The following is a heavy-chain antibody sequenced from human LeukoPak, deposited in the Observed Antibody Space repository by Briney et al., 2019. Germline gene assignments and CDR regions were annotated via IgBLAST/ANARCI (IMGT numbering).Heavy chain of an antibody. CDR1: GFTFSSNG. D-gene: IGHD6-6*01. J-gene: IGHJ4*02. CDR3: AKDWAYSSSSRYFDY. V-gene: IGHV3-30*02. Sequence: GGSLRLSCAASGFTFSSNGMHWVRQAPGMGLEWVAFIRHDGSSKYYADFVKGRFTISRDSSKNTLYLQMNSLRAEDTAVYYCAKDWAYSSSSRYFDYWGQGTLVTVSS. CDR2: IRHDGSSK.